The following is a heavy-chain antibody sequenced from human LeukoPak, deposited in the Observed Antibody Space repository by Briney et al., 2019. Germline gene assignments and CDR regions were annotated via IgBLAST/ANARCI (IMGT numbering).Heavy chain of an antibody. CDR3: ARFIEITFGGVIDVY. CDR2: INPNSGGT. V-gene: IGHV1-2*06. CDR1: GYTFTCYY. Sequence: ASVKVSCKASGYTFTCYYMHWVQQAPGQGLEWMGRINPNSGGTNYAQKFQGRVTITRDTSISTAYMELRRLRSDDTAVYYCARFIEITFGGVIDVYWGQGTLVTVSS. D-gene: IGHD3-16*02. J-gene: IGHJ4*02.